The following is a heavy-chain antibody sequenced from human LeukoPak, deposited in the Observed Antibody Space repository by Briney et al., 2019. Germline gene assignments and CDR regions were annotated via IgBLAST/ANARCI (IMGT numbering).Heavy chain of an antibody. V-gene: IGHV3-48*03. Sequence: GGSLRLSCAASGFTFSSYEMNWVRQAPGKGLEWVSYISSSGGTIYYADSVKGRFTISRDNAKNSLYLQMNSLRAEDTAVYYCARADCSGGSCPIDYWGQGTLVTVSS. CDR2: ISSSGGTI. CDR3: ARADCSGGSCPIDY. J-gene: IGHJ4*02. D-gene: IGHD2-15*01. CDR1: GFTFSSYE.